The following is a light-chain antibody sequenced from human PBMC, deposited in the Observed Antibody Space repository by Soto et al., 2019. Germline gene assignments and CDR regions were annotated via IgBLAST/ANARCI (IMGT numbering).Light chain of an antibody. CDR3: QQYGASPFT. CDR1: QNIDGNF. CDR2: AAF. V-gene: IGKV3-20*01. J-gene: IGKJ4*01. Sequence: ESVLTQSPGTLSLSPGERATLSCRASQNIDGNFLVWHQQKPGQAPSLLINAAFTRATGIPDRFSGSGSGTDFTLTISRLEPDDFAVYYCQQYGASPFTFGGGTKVDIK.